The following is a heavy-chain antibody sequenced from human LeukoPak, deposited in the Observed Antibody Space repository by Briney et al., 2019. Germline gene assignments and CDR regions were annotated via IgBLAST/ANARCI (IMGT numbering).Heavy chain of an antibody. CDR2: IIPIFGTA. V-gene: IGHV1-69*13. J-gene: IGHJ4*02. CDR1: GGTFSSYA. D-gene: IGHD2-2*01. CDR3: ARDPTPYCSSTSCYGLDY. Sequence: SVKVSCKASGGTFSSYAISWVRQAPGQGLEWMGGIIPIFGTANYAQKFQGRVTITADESTSTAYMELSSLRSEDTAVYYCARDPTPYCSSTSCYGLDYWGQGTLVTVSS.